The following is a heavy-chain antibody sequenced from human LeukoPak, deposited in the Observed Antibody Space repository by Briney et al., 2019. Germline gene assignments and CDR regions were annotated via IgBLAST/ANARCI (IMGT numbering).Heavy chain of an antibody. Sequence: PSETLSLTCAVSGGSISSGGYSWSWIRQPPGKGLEWIGYIYHSGSTYYNPSLKSRVTISVDRSKNQFSLKLSSVTAADTAVYYCARDSLGVYGMDVWGQGTTVTVSS. CDR3: ARDSLGVYGMDV. V-gene: IGHV4-30-2*01. J-gene: IGHJ6*02. CDR1: GGSISSGGYS. D-gene: IGHD6-13*01. CDR2: IYHSGST.